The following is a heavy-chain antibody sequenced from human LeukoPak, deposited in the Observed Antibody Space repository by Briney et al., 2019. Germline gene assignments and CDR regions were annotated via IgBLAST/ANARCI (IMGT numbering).Heavy chain of an antibody. Sequence: ASVKVSCKASGYIFTGYFMHWVRQVPGQGPEWMGWINPNSGGTNYAQKFQGWVTMTMDTSISTAYMDLNRLTSDDTAVYYCSRGLINGHDFWGQGTVVTVSS. CDR2: INPNSGGT. V-gene: IGHV1-2*04. J-gene: IGHJ4*02. CDR1: GYIFTGYF. CDR3: SRGLINGHDF. D-gene: IGHD1-20*01.